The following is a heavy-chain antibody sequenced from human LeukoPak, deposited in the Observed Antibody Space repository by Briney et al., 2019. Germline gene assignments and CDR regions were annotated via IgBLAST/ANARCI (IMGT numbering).Heavy chain of an antibody. D-gene: IGHD4-17*01. Sequence: SETLSLTCTVSGYPISMGYFWGWIRQPAGKGLEWIGRIHTSGSTNYNPSLKSRVTMSVDTSKKQFSLKLTSVTAADTAVYYCARAGDYGDYVGWFDPWGQGTLVTVSS. CDR3: ARAGDYGDYVGWFDP. V-gene: IGHV4-4*07. CDR1: GYPISMGYF. CDR2: IHTSGST. J-gene: IGHJ5*02.